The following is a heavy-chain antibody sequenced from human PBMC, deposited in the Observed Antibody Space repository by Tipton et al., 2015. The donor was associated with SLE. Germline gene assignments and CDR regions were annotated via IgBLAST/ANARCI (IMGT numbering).Heavy chain of an antibody. CDR2: IYYSGST. J-gene: IGHJ3*02. V-gene: IGHV4-39*01. Sequence: LRLSCTVSGGSISSSSYYWGWIRQPPGKGLEWIGSIYYSGSTYYNPSLKSRVTISVDTSKNQFSLKLSSVTAADTAVYYCARQDRSSSWYGVEAFDIWGHGTMVTDSS. D-gene: IGHD6-13*01. CDR1: GGSISSSSYY. CDR3: ARQDRSSSWYGVEAFDI.